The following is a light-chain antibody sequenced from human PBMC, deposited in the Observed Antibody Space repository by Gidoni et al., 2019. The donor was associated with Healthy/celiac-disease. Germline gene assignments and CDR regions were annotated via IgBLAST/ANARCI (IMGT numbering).Light chain of an antibody. CDR3: QQSYSTHT. J-gene: IGKJ4*01. V-gene: IGKV1-39*01. CDR1: QSISSY. CDR2: AAS. Sequence: DIQMTQSPSSLSASVGDRVTITCRASQSISSYLNWYQQKPGKAPKLLIYAASSLQSGVPSRFSGSRSGTAFTLTISSLQPEDFATYSCQQSYSTHTFXGXTKVEIK.